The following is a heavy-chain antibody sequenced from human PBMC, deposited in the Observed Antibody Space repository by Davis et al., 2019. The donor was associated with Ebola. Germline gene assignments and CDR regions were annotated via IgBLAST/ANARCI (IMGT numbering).Heavy chain of an antibody. CDR3: ASGQGASFDY. CDR1: GFTFSSYA. CDR2: ISGSGGST. J-gene: IGHJ4*02. V-gene: IGHV3-23*01. D-gene: IGHD3/OR15-3a*01. Sequence: GESLKISCAASGFTFSSYAMSWVRQAPGKGLEWVSAISGSGGSTYYADSVKGRFTISRDNSKNTLYLQMNSLRPDDTAIYYCASGQGASFDYWGQGTLVTVSS.